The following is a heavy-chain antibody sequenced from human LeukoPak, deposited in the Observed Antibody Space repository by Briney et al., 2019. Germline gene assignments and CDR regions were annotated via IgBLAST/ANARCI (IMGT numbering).Heavy chain of an antibody. Sequence: GRSLRLSCVASGFTFSNYTMHWVRQAPGKGLEWVAVVSYSGTIKSYADSVKSRLTISRDNSQNTLYLQMNSLRAEDTAVYYCVATSGSSTNWGQGTLVTVSP. CDR3: VATSGSSTN. CDR1: GFTFSNYT. J-gene: IGHJ4*02. CDR2: VSYSGTIK. D-gene: IGHD2-2*01. V-gene: IGHV3-30-3*01.